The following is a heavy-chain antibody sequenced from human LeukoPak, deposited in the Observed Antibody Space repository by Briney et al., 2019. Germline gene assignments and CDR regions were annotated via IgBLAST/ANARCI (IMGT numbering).Heavy chain of an antibody. D-gene: IGHD6-13*01. J-gene: IGHJ4*02. CDR1: GYTFTSYG. CDR2: ISAYNGNT. V-gene: IGHV1-18*01. Sequence: GASVKVSCKASGYTFTSYGISWVRQATGQGLEWMGWISAYNGNTNYAQKLQGRVTITADKSTSTAYMELSSLRSEDTAVYYCARDPYSSSPLGYWGQGTLVTVSS. CDR3: ARDPYSSSPLGY.